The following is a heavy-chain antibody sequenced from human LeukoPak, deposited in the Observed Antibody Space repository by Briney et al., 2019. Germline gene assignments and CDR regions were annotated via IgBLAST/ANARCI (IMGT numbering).Heavy chain of an antibody. CDR1: GFTFSSYV. D-gene: IGHD3-3*01. J-gene: IGHJ4*02. V-gene: IGHV3-23*01. CDR2: ISSSGGST. Sequence: QAGGSLRLSCAASGFTFSSYVMSWVPQAPREGLEWVSAISSSGGSTQYTDSVKGRFAISRDSSKNTLYLQMNSLRAEDTAVYYCAKRPFGVVTESSIFEYWGQGTLVTVSS. CDR3: AKRPFGVVTESSIFEY.